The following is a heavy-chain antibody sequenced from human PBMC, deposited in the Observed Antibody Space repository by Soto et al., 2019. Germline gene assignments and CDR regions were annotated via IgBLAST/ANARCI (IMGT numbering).Heavy chain of an antibody. Sequence: SETLSLTCAVYGGSFSGYYWSWIRQPPGKGLEWIGEINHSGSTNYNPSLKSRVTISVDTSKNQFSLKLSSVTAADTAVYYCARELYSSSLFDYWGLGTLVTVSS. CDR1: GGSFSGYY. D-gene: IGHD6-6*01. CDR3: ARELYSSSLFDY. J-gene: IGHJ4*02. V-gene: IGHV4-34*01. CDR2: INHSGST.